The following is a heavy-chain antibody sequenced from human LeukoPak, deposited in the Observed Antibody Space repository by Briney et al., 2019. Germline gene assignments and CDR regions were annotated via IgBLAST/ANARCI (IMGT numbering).Heavy chain of an antibody. CDR3: AREGTGTIDY. D-gene: IGHD1-1*01. V-gene: IGHV3-23*01. J-gene: IGHJ4*02. Sequence: LQWVSSISGSGANTYNADSVKGRFTISRDNSKTTLYVQMNSLRAEDTAVYYCAREGTGTIDYWGQGTLVTVSS. CDR2: ISGSGANT.